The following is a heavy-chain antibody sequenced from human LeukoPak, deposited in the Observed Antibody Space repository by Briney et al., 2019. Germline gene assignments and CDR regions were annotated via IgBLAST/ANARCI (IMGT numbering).Heavy chain of an antibody. J-gene: IGHJ4*02. CDR2: IYYSGST. Sequence: KTSETLSLTCTVSGGSISSYYWSWIRQPPGKGLEWIGYIYYSGSTNYNPSLKSRVTISVDTSKNQFSLKLSSVTAADTAVYYCARLLSGDTVDYWGQGTLVTVSS. V-gene: IGHV4-59*01. CDR1: GGSISSYY. CDR3: ARLLSGDTVDY. D-gene: IGHD2-21*01.